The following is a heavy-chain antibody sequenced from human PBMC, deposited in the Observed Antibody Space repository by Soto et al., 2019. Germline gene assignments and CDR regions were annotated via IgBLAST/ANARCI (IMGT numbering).Heavy chain of an antibody. Sequence: PGGSLRLSCAASGFTFDDYAMHWVRQAPGKGLEWVSGISWNSGSIGYADSVKGRFTISRDNAKNSLYLQMNSLRAEDTALYYCAKERGDRGYSYGIFDYWGQGTLVTVS. CDR3: AKERGDRGYSYGIFDY. CDR2: ISWNSGSI. CDR1: GFTFDDYA. J-gene: IGHJ4*02. V-gene: IGHV3-9*01. D-gene: IGHD5-18*01.